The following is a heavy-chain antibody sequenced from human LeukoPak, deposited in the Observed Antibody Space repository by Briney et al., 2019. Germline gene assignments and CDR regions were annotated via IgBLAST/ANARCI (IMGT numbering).Heavy chain of an antibody. J-gene: IGHJ4*02. CDR2: IHSGGAT. V-gene: IGHV3-66*01. Sequence: GGSLRLSCAVSGFTVSNNYMNRVRLAPGKRLEWVSIIHSGGATYYADSVKGRFTISRDNSENTLYLEMNNLRAEDTAVYFCATDIVVLPTAPGGIDYWGQGTLVTVSS. CDR1: GFTVSNNY. CDR3: ATDIVVLPTAPGGIDY. D-gene: IGHD2-2*01.